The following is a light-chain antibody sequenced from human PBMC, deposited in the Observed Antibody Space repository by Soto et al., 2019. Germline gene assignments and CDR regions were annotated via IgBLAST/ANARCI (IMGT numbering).Light chain of an antibody. CDR1: QSVSSY. V-gene: IGKV3-11*01. CDR3: QQRSNWLT. J-gene: IGKJ4*01. CDR2: DAS. Sequence: IVLTQSPATLSLSPGERATLSCRASQSVSSYLAWYQQKPGQAPRLVIHDASSRATGIPARFSGSGSGTDFTLTISSLAPEDFAVYYCQQRSNWLTFGGGTKVEIK.